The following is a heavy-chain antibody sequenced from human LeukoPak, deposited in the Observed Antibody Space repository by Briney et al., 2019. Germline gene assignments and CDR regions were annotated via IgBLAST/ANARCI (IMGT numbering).Heavy chain of an antibody. Sequence: SETLSLTCGVSGGSITSTNYWTWVRQPPGKGLEWIGEVNLQGSTNYNPSLMGRVAISVDMSENHISLQLASVTAADTAVYYCAREGGPYRPLDYSGQGTLVTVSS. CDR2: VNLQGST. J-gene: IGHJ4*02. V-gene: IGHV4-4*02. CDR3: AREGGPYRPLDY. CDR1: GGSITSTNY.